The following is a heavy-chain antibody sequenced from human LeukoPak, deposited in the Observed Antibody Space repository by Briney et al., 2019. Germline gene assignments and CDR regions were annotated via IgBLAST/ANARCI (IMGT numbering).Heavy chain of an antibody. CDR2: IYSGGST. CDR1: GFTFSSYS. CDR3: ARASRWLVLDY. D-gene: IGHD6-19*01. J-gene: IGHJ4*02. Sequence: GGSLRLSCAASGFTFSSYSMNWVRQAPGKGLEWVSVIYSGGSTYYADSVKGRFTISRDNSKNTLYLQMNSLRAEDTAVYYCARASRWLVLDYWGQGTLVTVSS. V-gene: IGHV3-53*01.